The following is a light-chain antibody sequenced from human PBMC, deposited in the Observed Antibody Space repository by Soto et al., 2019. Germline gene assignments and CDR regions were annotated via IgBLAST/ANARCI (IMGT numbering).Light chain of an antibody. Sequence: ELILTQSPDTLSLSLGERATVSCRASQSISSAYLAWLQQKPGQAPRHLIYGTSTRATGIPDRFSGSGSGTDFTLTINRLEPEDFAVYYCQHSSSPFTFGPGTKVEIK. V-gene: IGKV3-20*01. CDR1: QSISSAY. CDR2: GTS. CDR3: QHSSSPFT. J-gene: IGKJ3*01.